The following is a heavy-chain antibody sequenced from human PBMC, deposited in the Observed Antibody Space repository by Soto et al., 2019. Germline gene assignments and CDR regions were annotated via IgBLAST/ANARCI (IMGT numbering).Heavy chain of an antibody. CDR2: IDPSDSYT. J-gene: IGHJ6*02. V-gene: IGHV5-10-1*01. D-gene: IGHD6-19*01. Sequence: GESLKISFKGSGYSFTSYWISWGRQMPGNGLEWMGRIDPSDSYTNYSPSFQGHVTISADKSISTAYLQWSSLKASDTAMYYCARMEGFSSGFYYGMDVWGQGTTVTVSS. CDR1: GYSFTSYW. CDR3: ARMEGFSSGFYYGMDV.